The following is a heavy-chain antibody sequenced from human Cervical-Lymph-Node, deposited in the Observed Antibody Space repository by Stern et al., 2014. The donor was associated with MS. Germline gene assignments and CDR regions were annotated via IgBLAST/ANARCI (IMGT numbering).Heavy chain of an antibody. Sequence: GSTYYADSVKGRFTISRDNSKNTLYLQMNSLRAEDTAVYYCAKDRSDYDFWSGYPNWFDPWGQGTLVTVSS. D-gene: IGHD3-3*01. CDR3: AKDRSDYDFWSGYPNWFDP. CDR2: GST. V-gene: IGHV3-23*01. J-gene: IGHJ5*02.